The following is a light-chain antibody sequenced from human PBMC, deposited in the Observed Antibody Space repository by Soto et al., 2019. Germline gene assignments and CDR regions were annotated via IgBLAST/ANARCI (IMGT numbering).Light chain of an antibody. V-gene: IGKV1-39*01. J-gene: IGKJ5*01. CDR3: QQSYSPPIS. CDR2: AAS. CDR1: QTINNF. Sequence: DIQMTQSPSSLSASIGDRVIITCRTSQTINNFLNWYQHKPGKAPKLLIYAASTLQSGVPSRFRGSSSGTDFTLTISILQPEDFATYYCQQSYSPPISFGQGTRLEIK.